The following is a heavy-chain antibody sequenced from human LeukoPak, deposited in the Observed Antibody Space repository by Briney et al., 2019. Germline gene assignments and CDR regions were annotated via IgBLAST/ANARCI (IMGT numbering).Heavy chain of an antibody. D-gene: IGHD5-18*01. Sequence: SETLSLTCTVSGGSISSGDYYWSWIRQPPGKGLEWIGYIYYSGSTYYNPSLKSRVTISVDTSKNQFSLKLSSVTAADTAVYYCARKGIQLWLPIGYWGQGTLVTVSS. CDR2: IYYSGST. CDR1: GGSISSGDYY. V-gene: IGHV4-30-4*08. J-gene: IGHJ4*02. CDR3: ARKGIQLWLPIGY.